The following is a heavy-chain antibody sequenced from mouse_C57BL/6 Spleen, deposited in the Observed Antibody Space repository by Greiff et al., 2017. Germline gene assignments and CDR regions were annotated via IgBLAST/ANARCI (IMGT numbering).Heavy chain of an antibody. J-gene: IGHJ2*01. CDR2: INPNNGGT. CDR3: ARAVITTVVAGLEY. V-gene: IGHV1-26*01. D-gene: IGHD1-1*01. Sequence: EVQLQQSGPELVKPGASVKISCKASGYTFTDYYMNWVKQSHGKSLEWIGDINPNNGGTSYNQKFKGKATLTVDKSSSTAYMELRSLTSEDSAVYYCARAVITTVVAGLEYWGQGTTLPGSS. CDR1: GYTFTDYY.